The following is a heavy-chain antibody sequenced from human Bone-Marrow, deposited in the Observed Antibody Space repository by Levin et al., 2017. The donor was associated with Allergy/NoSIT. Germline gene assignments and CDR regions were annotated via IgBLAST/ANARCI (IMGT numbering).Heavy chain of an antibody. V-gene: IGHV3-9*01. CDR1: GFTFDDYA. Sequence: PGGSLRLSCAASGFTFDDYALHWVRQAPGKGLEWVSSISWNSGFIAYADSVKGRFTISRDNAKKSLFLQMISLRTEDTALYYCAKGLKNYDILTGFDYWGQGTLVTVSS. CDR2: ISWNSGFI. CDR3: AKGLKNYDILTGFDY. J-gene: IGHJ4*02. D-gene: IGHD3-9*01.